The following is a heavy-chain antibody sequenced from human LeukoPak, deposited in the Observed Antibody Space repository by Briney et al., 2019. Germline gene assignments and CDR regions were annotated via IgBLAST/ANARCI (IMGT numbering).Heavy chain of an antibody. D-gene: IGHD3-22*01. CDR3: ALGSGRYDSSDFDY. Sequence: GGPLRLSCAASGFTFSSYAMSWVRQAPGKGLEWVSAISGSGGSTYYADSVKGRFTISRDDSKNTLYLQMNSLNTEDTAVYYCALGSGRYDSSDFDYWGQGTLVTVSS. J-gene: IGHJ4*02. CDR2: ISGSGGST. CDR1: GFTFSSYA. V-gene: IGHV3-23*01.